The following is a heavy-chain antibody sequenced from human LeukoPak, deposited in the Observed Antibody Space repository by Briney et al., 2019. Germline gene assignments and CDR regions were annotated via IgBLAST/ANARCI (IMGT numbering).Heavy chain of an antibody. V-gene: IGHV4-34*01. CDR3: ARCPGSWSGYDAFDI. CDR2: INHSGST. J-gene: IGHJ3*02. CDR1: GGSFSGYY. D-gene: IGHD6-13*01. Sequence: SETLSLTCAVYGGSFSGYYWSWIRQPPGKRLEWSGEINHSGSTNYNPSLKSRVTISVDTSKNQFSLKLSSVTAADTAVYYCARCPGSWSGYDAFDIWGQGTMVTVSS.